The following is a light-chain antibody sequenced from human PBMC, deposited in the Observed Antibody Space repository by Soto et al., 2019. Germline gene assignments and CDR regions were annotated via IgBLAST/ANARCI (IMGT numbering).Light chain of an antibody. Sequence: LTQPPSVSGAPGQRVTISCTGSSSNIGAGYDVHWYQQLPGTAPKLLIYGNSNRSSGVPDRFSGSKSGTSASLAITGLQAEDEADYYCQSYDSSLSGSVFGGGTKLTVL. V-gene: IGLV1-40*01. CDR2: GNS. CDR3: QSYDSSLSGSV. J-gene: IGLJ3*02. CDR1: SSNIGAGYD.